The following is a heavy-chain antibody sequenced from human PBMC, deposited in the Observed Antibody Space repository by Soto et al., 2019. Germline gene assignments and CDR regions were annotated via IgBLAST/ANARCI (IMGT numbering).Heavy chain of an antibody. CDR1: GGSVSSVNDY. D-gene: IGHD3-16*01. V-gene: IGHV4-61*01. Sequence: QVQLQESGPGLVKPSETLSLTCSVSGGSVSSVNDYWSWIRQPPGKGLEWIGYIYHSGITNYNPSLNSRVTISLDTSKNPCSLTLTSVTAADTAVYYCARLDLTYYFDYWGQGTPVTVSS. CDR3: ARLDLTYYFDY. J-gene: IGHJ4*02. CDR2: IYHSGIT.